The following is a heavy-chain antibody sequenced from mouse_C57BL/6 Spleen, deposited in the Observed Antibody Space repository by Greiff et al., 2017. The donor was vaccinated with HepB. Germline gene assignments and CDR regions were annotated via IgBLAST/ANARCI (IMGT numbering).Heavy chain of an antibody. V-gene: IGHV14-4*01. D-gene: IGHD3-2*02. Sequence: VQLQQSGAELVRPGASVKLSCTASGFNIKDDYMHWVKQRPEQGLEWIGWIDPENGDTEYASKFQGKATITADTSSNTAYLQLSSLTSEDTAVYYCTGADSSGYGFAYWGQGTLVTVSA. CDR2: IDPENGDT. J-gene: IGHJ3*01. CDR1: GFNIKDDY. CDR3: TGADSSGYGFAY.